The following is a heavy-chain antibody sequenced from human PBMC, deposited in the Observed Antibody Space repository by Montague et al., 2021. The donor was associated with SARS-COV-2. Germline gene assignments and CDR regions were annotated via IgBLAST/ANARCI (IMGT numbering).Heavy chain of an antibody. Sequence: SLRLSCAASGFTLSSYAMHWVRQAPGKGLEWVAVISYDGSNKYYADSVKGRFTISRDNSKNTLYLQMNSLRAEDTAVYYCARVLLSGMDVWGQGTTVTVSS. V-gene: IGHV3-30-3*01. J-gene: IGHJ6*02. CDR3: ARVLLSGMDV. CDR1: GFTLSSYA. CDR2: ISYDGSNK. D-gene: IGHD2-15*01.